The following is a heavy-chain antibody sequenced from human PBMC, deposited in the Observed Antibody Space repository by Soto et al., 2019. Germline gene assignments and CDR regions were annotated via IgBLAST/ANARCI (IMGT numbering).Heavy chain of an antibody. CDR3: ARAHYDILTGYYRTSPSDAFDI. J-gene: IGHJ3*02. Sequence: PSETLSLTCAVYSGSFSGYYYSWIRQSPGKGLEWIGEITHGGSTTYSPSLKSRVTMSLDTSKNQFSLKLASVTAADTAVYYCARAHYDILTGYYRTSPSDAFDIWGQGTMVTVSS. CDR1: SGSFSGYY. V-gene: IGHV4-34*01. CDR2: ITHGGST. D-gene: IGHD3-9*01.